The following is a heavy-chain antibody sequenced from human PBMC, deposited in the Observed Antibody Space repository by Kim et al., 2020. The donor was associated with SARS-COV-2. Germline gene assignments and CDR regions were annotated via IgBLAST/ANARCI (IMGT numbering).Heavy chain of an antibody. CDR2: IKSKTDGEAT. D-gene: IGHD6-13*01. V-gene: IGHV3-15*01. J-gene: IGHJ4*02. Sequence: GGSLRLSCAASGFPFSNVWMSWVRQAPGRGLEWVGRIKSKTDGEATDYAAPVKGSFTMSRDDSKNTLHLQMNSLETVDTGVYYCTTLISAAGRGYWGQGTLVTVSS. CDR1: GFPFSNVW. CDR3: TTLISAAGRGY.